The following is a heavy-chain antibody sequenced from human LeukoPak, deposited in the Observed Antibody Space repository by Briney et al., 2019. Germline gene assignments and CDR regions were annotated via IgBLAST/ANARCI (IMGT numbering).Heavy chain of an antibody. CDR2: ISSNGGST. CDR3: ASLGRADY. D-gene: IGHD2-15*01. V-gene: IGHV3-64*01. CDR1: GFTFSSYA. Sequence: PGGSLRLSCAASGFTFSSYAMHWVRQAPGKGLEYVSAISSNGGSTYYANSVKGRFTISRDNSKNTLYLQMGSLRAEDMAVYYCASLGRADYWGQGTLVTVSS. J-gene: IGHJ4*02.